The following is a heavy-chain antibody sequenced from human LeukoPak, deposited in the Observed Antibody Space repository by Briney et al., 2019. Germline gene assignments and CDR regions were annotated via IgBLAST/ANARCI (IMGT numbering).Heavy chain of an antibody. CDR2: VSDSSDV. Sequence: GGSLRLACAASGFTFSTYTMSWVRQAPGKGLEWVSTVSDSSDVHYSDSVKGRFTISRDNARNSLYLQMNSLRDEDTAVYYCARDGLHTAHFDYWGQGTLVTVSS. V-gene: IGHV3-48*02. CDR3: ARDGLHTAHFDY. D-gene: IGHD5-18*01. CDR1: GFTFSTYT. J-gene: IGHJ4*02.